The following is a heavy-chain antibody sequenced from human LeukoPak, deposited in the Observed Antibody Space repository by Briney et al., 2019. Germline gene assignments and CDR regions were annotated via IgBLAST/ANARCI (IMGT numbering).Heavy chain of an antibody. CDR1: GYTLTELS. Sequence: ASVKVSCKVSGYTLTELSMHWVRQAPGKGLEWMGGFDPEDGETIYAQKFQGRVTMTEDTSTDTAYMELSSLRSEDTAVYYCATVITIFGVVIIEDAFDIWGQGTMVTVSS. CDR3: ATVITIFGVVIIEDAFDI. CDR2: FDPEDGET. V-gene: IGHV1-24*01. J-gene: IGHJ3*02. D-gene: IGHD3-3*01.